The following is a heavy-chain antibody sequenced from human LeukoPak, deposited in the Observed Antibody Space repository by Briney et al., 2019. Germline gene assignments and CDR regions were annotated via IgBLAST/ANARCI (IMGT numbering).Heavy chain of an antibody. CDR1: GYTFTGYY. D-gene: IGHD6-19*01. CDR2: INPNSGGT. Sequence: GASVKVSCKASGYTFTGYYMHWVRQAPGQGLEWMGRINPNSGGTNYAQKFQGRVTMTRDTSISTAYMELSRLRSDDTAVYYCARAEVSGWLYYFDYWGQGTLVTVSS. V-gene: IGHV1-2*06. CDR3: ARAEVSGWLYYFDY. J-gene: IGHJ4*02.